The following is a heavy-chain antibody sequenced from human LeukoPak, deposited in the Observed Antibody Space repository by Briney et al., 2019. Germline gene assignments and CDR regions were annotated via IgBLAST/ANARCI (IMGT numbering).Heavy chain of an antibody. CDR1: GFTFGTYW. Sequence: GGSLRLSCVASGFTFGTYWMSWVRQAPGKGLEWVANLKQNGSEKFYVDSVKGRFTISRDNAKNSLYLQMNSLRAEDTAVYYCARRTLTLFDYWGQGTLVTVSS. D-gene: IGHD4-23*01. V-gene: IGHV3-7*01. CDR3: ARRTLTLFDY. J-gene: IGHJ4*02. CDR2: LKQNGSEK.